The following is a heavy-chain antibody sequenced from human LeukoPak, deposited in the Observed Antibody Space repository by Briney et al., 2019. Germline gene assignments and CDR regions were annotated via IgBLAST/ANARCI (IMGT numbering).Heavy chain of an antibody. J-gene: IGHJ4*02. CDR2: IFSGGTT. CDR3: ATSRTDYDLDY. CDR1: GGSFSGYY. V-gene: IGHV3-66*01. D-gene: IGHD4-17*01. Sequence: ETLSLTCAVYGGSFSGYYWSWVRQAPGKGLEWVTVIFSGGTTFYADSVKGRFTISRDNSENTLYLQMNSLRAEDTAVYYCATSRTDYDLDYWGQGTLVTVSS.